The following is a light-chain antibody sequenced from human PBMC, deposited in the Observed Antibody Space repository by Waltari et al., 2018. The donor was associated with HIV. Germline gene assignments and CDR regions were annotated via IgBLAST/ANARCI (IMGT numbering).Light chain of an antibody. V-gene: IGLV2-14*01. J-gene: IGLJ2*01. CDR1: SSDVGGYNY. CDR2: DVS. Sequence: QSALTQTASVSGSPGQSITISCTGTSSDVGGYNYVSWYQQHPCKAPKLIINDVSNRPSGVSNRFSGSKSGNTASLTISGLQAEDEADYYCSSYTSSSTLVVFGGGTKLTVL. CDR3: SSYTSSSTLVV.